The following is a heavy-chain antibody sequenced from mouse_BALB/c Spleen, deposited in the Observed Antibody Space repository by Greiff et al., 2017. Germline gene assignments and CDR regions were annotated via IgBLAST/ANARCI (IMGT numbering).Heavy chain of an antibody. D-gene: IGHD2-10*01. CDR2: ISSGSSTI. CDR3: ARSYYGNYKAMDY. V-gene: IGHV5-17*02. CDR1: GFTFSSFG. Sequence: EVQGVESGGGLVQPGGSRKLSCAASGFTFSSFGMHWVRQAPEKGLEWVAYISSGSSTIYYADTVKGRFTISRDNPKNTLFLQMTSLRSEDTAMYYCARSYYGNYKAMDYWGQGTSVTVSS. J-gene: IGHJ4*01.